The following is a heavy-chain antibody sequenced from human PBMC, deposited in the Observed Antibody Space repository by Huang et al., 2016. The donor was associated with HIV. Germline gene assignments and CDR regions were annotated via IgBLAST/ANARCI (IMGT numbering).Heavy chain of an antibody. Sequence: QVQLVQSGAEVKKPGSSVKVSCKASGGSFRNFAIGWVRQAPGHGLEWMGGSLPTLGTANYAQKFQGRVTIIADESTSTAYMELSSLRSEDTAVYYCATVDYYDTSGPQRGYFDNWGQGTLVTVSS. J-gene: IGHJ4*02. V-gene: IGHV1-69*01. CDR2: SLPTLGTA. D-gene: IGHD3-22*01. CDR1: GGSFRNFA. CDR3: ATVDYYDTSGPQRGYFDN.